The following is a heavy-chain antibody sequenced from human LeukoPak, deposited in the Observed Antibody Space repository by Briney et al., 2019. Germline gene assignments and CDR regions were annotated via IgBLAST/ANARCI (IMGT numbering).Heavy chain of an antibody. D-gene: IGHD4-17*01. CDR2: ISAYNGNT. Sequence: ASVKVSCKASGYTFTSYGISWVRQAPGQGLEWMGWISAYNGNTNYAQKLQGRVTMTTDTSTSTAYMELMSLRSGDPAVYFWSRGAHDYVTLYQNGCPDYLGQGTLVTVSS. J-gene: IGHJ4*02. V-gene: IGHV1-18*01. CDR1: GYTFTSYG. CDR3: SRGAHDYVTLYQNGCPDY.